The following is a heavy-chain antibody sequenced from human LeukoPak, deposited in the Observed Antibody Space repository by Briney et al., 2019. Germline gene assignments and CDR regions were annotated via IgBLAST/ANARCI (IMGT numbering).Heavy chain of an antibody. D-gene: IGHD3-22*01. CDR2: INHSGST. J-gene: IGHJ4*02. V-gene: IGHV4-34*01. CDR3: ARGGYYYDSSGLTDH. Sequence: PSETLSLTCAVYGGSFSGYYWSWIRQPPGKGLEWIGEINHSGSTNYNPSLKSRVTISVDTSNNQFSLKLSSVTAADTAVYYCARGGYYYDSSGLTDHWGQGTLVTVSS. CDR1: GGSFSGYY.